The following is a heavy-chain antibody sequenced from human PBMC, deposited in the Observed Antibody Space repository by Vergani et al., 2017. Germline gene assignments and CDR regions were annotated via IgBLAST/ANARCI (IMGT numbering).Heavy chain of an antibody. J-gene: IGHJ2*01. CDR1: FDSIRNLY. Sequence: QVQLQESGPGLVKSSETLSLTCSVSFDSIRNLYCNWIRQPPGKGLEWIGSIHYSENTNYNPSLKTRVTISVDTSKNQFSLKLSSVTAADTAVYYCARGPLYSSSWYSWEGYFDLWGRGTLVTVSS. CDR2: IHYSENT. CDR3: ARGPLYSSSWYSWEGYFDL. D-gene: IGHD6-13*01. V-gene: IGHV4-59*11.